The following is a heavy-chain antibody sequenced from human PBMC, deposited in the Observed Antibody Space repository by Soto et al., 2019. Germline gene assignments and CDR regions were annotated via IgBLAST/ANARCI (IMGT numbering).Heavy chain of an antibody. CDR3: AKAIYSMIVVVITSYGMDV. J-gene: IGHJ6*02. D-gene: IGHD3-22*01. CDR1: GFTFSSYA. Sequence: PGGSLRLSCAASGFTFSSYAMSWVRQAPGKGLEWVSAISGSGGSTYYADSVKGRFTISRDNSKNTLYLQMNSLRAEDTAVYYSAKAIYSMIVVVITSYGMDVWGQGTTVTVSS. V-gene: IGHV3-23*01. CDR2: ISGSGGST.